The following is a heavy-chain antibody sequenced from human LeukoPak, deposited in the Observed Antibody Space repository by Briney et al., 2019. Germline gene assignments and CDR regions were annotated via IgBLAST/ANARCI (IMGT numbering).Heavy chain of an antibody. Sequence: SETLSLTCTVSGGSISGYYWSWVRQTPGKGLEWIGYIYYSGSTSYNPSLKSRITISVDTSKNQFSLRLTSVTAADTAVYYCARRLPGYYCYMDVWGQGTTVTVSS. CDR2: IYYSGST. J-gene: IGHJ6*02. CDR3: ARRLPGYYCYMDV. D-gene: IGHD2-15*01. CDR1: GGSISGYY. V-gene: IGHV4-59*08.